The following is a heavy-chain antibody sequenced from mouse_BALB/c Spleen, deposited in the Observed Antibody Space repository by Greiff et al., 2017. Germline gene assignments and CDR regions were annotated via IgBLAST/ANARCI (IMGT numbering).Heavy chain of an antibody. V-gene: IGHV1-5*01. J-gene: IGHJ3*01. CDR3: TYSYGSSFAY. Sequence: VQLQQSGAVLARPGASVKMSCKASGYSFTSYWMYWVHQRPGQGLEWIGAIYRGNSDTSYKQRVKGNAKLTAVKSASTAYMKLSSLTNEDSSVYYCTYSYGSSFAYWGQGTLVTVSA. CDR2: IYRGNSDT. D-gene: IGHD1-1*01. CDR1: GYSFTSYW.